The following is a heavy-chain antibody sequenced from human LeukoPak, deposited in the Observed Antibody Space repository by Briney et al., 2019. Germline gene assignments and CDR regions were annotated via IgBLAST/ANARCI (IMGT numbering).Heavy chain of an antibody. D-gene: IGHD1-1*01. CDR2: ISGSRT. CDR3: SKDLRIGTLGYFDY. Sequence: GGSLRLSCAASGFTLNSYGMSWVRQAPGKGLEWASSISGSRTYYADSVKGRFTISRDNSKNTLYLQMSSLRAEDTAVYYCSKDLRIGTLGYFDYWGQGTLVSVSS. CDR1: GFTLNSYG. V-gene: IGHV3-23*01. J-gene: IGHJ4*02.